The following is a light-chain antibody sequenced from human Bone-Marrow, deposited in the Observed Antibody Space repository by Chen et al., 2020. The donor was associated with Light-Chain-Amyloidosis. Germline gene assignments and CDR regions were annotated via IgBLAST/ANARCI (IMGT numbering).Light chain of an antibody. Sequence: NFMLTQPHSVSASPGKTVTISCTRSSGSIATNYVQWYQQRPGSSPTTVIYEDDQIPSGVPDRFSGSIDRSSNSASLTISGLKTEDEADYYCQSYQGSSQGVFGGGTKLTVL. J-gene: IGLJ3*02. CDR1: SGSIATNY. CDR3: QSYQGSSQGV. CDR2: EDD. V-gene: IGLV6-57*01.